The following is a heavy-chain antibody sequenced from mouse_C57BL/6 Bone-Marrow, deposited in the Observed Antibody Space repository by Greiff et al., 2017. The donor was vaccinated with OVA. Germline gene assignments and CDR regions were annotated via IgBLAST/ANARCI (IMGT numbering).Heavy chain of an antibody. D-gene: IGHD1-1*01. CDR1: GYTFTSYW. Sequence: QVQLQQPGAELVKPGASVKLSCKASGYTFTSYWMQWVNQRPGQGLEWIGEIDPSVSYTNYNQKFKGKATLTVDTSSSTAYMQLSSLTSEDSAVDYCARGGFIPWFAYWGQGTLVTVSA. CDR2: IDPSVSYT. J-gene: IGHJ3*01. CDR3: ARGGFIPWFAY. V-gene: IGHV1-50*01.